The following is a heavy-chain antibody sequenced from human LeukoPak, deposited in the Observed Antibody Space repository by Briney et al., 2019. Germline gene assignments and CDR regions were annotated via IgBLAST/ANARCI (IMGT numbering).Heavy chain of an antibody. CDR3: ARQFRGEVPAAAYFDY. CDR1: GGSINSYY. V-gene: IGHV4-59*08. D-gene: IGHD2-2*01. J-gene: IGHJ4*02. Sequence: KSSETLSLTCTVSGGSINSYYWSWIRQPPGKRLEWIGYIYYSGSTNYNPSLKSRVTISVDTSKNQFSLKLSSVTAADTAVYYCARQFRGEVPAAAYFDYWGQGTLVTVSS. CDR2: IYYSGST.